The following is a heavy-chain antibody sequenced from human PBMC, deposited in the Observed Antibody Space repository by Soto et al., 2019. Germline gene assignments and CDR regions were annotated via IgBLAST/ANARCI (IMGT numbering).Heavy chain of an antibody. D-gene: IGHD3-10*01. CDR1: GYTFTSYG. V-gene: IGHV1-18*01. Sequence: ASVKVSCKASGYTFTSYGISWVRQAPGQGLEWMGWISAYNGKANYAQKLQGRVTMTTDKSTSTAYMELSSLRSEDTAVYYCASCYYGSGSHPYYYYYYMDVWGKGTTVTVSS. CDR2: ISAYNGKA. CDR3: ASCYYGSGSHPYYYYYYMDV. J-gene: IGHJ6*03.